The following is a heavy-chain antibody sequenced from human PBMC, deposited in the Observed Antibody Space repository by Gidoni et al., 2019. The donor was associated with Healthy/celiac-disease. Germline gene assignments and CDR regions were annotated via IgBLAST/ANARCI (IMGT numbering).Heavy chain of an antibody. D-gene: IGHD5-18*01. J-gene: IGHJ4*02. CDR3: ARDLDTAMATGFDY. CDR1: GFTFSSYA. CDR2: ISYDGSNK. V-gene: IGHV3-30-3*01. Sequence: QVQLVASGGGVVQPGRSLRLSCAASGFTFSSYAMHWVRQAPGKGLEWVAVISYDGSNKYYADSVKGRFTISRDNSKNTLYLQMNSLRAEDTAVYYCARDLDTAMATGFDYWGQGTLVTVSS.